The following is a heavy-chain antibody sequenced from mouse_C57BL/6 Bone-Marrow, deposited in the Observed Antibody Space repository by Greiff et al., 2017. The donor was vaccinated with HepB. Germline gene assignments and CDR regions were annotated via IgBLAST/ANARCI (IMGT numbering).Heavy chain of an antibody. D-gene: IGHD2-4*01. CDR3: ARLITGGAYYFDY. Sequence: EVKVVESGGGLVKPGGSLKLSCAASGFTFSSYAMSWVRQTPEKRLEWVATISDGGSYTYYPDNVKGRFTISRDNAKNNLYLQMSHLKSEDTAMYYCARLITGGAYYFDYWGQGTTLTASS. CDR2: ISDGGSYT. CDR1: GFTFSSYA. J-gene: IGHJ2*01. V-gene: IGHV5-4*03.